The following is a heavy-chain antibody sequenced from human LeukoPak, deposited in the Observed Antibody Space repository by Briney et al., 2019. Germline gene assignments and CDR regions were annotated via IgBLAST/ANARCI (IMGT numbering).Heavy chain of an antibody. V-gene: IGHV4-39*07. Sequence: SETLSLTCTVSGGSISSSSYYWGWIRQPPGKGLEWIGSIYYSGSTYYNPSLKSRVTISIDTSKNQFSLKLSSVTAADTAVYYCARDRLTGGGAFDVWGQGTMVTVSS. CDR2: IYYSGST. CDR3: ARDRLTGGGAFDV. CDR1: GGSISSSSYY. D-gene: IGHD7-27*01. J-gene: IGHJ3*01.